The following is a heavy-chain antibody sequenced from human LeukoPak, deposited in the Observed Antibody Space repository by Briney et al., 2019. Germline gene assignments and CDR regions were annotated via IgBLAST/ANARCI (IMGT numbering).Heavy chain of an antibody. J-gene: IGHJ4*02. CDR2: INPNSGGT. Sequence: GASVKVSCKASGYTFTGYYMHWVRQAPGQGLEWMGWINPNSGGTNYAQKFQGRVTMTRDTSISTAYMELSRLRSDDTAVYYCARDRGPRDNEYYFDYWGQGTLVTVSS. CDR3: ARDRGPRDNEYYFDY. CDR1: GYTFTGYY. V-gene: IGHV1-2*02. D-gene: IGHD5-24*01.